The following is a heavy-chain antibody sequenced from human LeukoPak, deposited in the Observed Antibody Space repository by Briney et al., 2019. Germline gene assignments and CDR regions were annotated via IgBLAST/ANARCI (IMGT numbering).Heavy chain of an antibody. Sequence: SETLSLTCTVSGGSISSYYWSWIRQPPGKGREWIGYIYYSGSTNYNTSLKSRVAISVDTSKNQFSLKLSSVTAADTAVYYCARGTNYDSSGYGYFDYRGQGTLGTVSP. CDR1: GGSISSYY. J-gene: IGHJ4*02. D-gene: IGHD3-22*01. CDR3: ARGTNYDSSGYGYFDY. CDR2: IYYSGST. V-gene: IGHV4-59*01.